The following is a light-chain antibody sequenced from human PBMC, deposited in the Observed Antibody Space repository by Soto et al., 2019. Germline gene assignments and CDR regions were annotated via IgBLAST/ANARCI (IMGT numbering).Light chain of an antibody. CDR3: QQYYNWPPIT. CDR2: GAS. V-gene: IGKV3-15*01. J-gene: IGKJ5*01. Sequence: EIGMTHSPATLSVXPXXXXAXXXRGSQSVSSNLAWYQQKPGQAPRLLIYGASTRATGIPARFSGSGSGTEFTLTISSLQSEDFAVYYCQQYYNWPPITFGQGTRLEIK. CDR1: QSVSSN.